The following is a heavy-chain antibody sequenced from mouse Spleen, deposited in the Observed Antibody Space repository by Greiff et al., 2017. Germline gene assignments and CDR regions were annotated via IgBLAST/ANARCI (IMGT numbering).Heavy chain of an antibody. CDR3: ARNGDGYYQAWFAY. CDR2: IWSGGST. D-gene: IGHD2-3*01. CDR1: GFSLTSYG. Sequence: QVQLQQSGPGLVQPSQSLSITCTVSGFSLTSYGVHWVRQSPGKGLEWLGVIWSGGSTDYNAAFISRLSISKDNSKSQVFFKMNSLQADDTAIYYCARNGDGYYQAWFAYWGQGTLVTVSA. J-gene: IGHJ3*01. V-gene: IGHV2-2*01.